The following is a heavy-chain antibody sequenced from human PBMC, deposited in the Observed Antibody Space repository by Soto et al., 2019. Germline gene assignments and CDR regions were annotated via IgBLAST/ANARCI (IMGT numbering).Heavy chain of an antibody. Sequence: QVQLQQWGAGLLKPSETLSLTCAVYGGSFSGYYWSWIRQPPGKGLEWIGEINHSGSTNYNPSLKSRVTISVDTSKNQFTLKLSSVTAADTAVYYCARGRSSSDDARVFDYWGQGTLVTVSS. J-gene: IGHJ4*02. CDR2: INHSGST. D-gene: IGHD6-6*01. CDR1: GGSFSGYY. CDR3: ARGRSSSDDARVFDY. V-gene: IGHV4-34*01.